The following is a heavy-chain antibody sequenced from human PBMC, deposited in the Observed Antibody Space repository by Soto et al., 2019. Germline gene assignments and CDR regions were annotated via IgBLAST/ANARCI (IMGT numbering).Heavy chain of an antibody. CDR2: LSDDTGDT. D-gene: IGHD3-16*01. Sequence: QVQLVQSGAEVKKPGASVRVSCKASGYSISSHGITWVRQAPGQGLEWMGWLSDDTGDTSYARKFQGRVTMTTETSTNTAYMTLRNLTSDDTVVYYCASGLRGKYWGQGTLVIVSS. CDR3: ASGLRGKY. V-gene: IGHV1-18*01. J-gene: IGHJ4*02. CDR1: GYSISSHG.